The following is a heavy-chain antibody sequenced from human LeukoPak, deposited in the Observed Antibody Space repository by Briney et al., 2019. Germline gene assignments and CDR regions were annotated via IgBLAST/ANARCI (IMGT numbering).Heavy chain of an antibody. CDR2: IKQDGSEK. J-gene: IGHJ4*02. CDR1: GIAFSTYG. CDR3: ARRDFNDYGDYVAFFDY. D-gene: IGHD4-17*01. Sequence: GGSLRLSCAASGIAFSTYGMHWVRQAPGKGLEWVANIKQDGSEKYYVDSVKGRFTISRDNAKNSLYLQMNSLRAEDTAVYYCARRDFNDYGDYVAFFDYWGQGTLVTVSS. V-gene: IGHV3-7*03.